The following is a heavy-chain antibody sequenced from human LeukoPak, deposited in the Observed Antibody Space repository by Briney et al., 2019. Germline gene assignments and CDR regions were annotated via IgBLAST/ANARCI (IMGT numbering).Heavy chain of an antibody. D-gene: IGHD4-17*01. CDR3: ARGYGDSIHFDY. Sequence: PGGSLRLSCAASGLIFSSYWMSWVRQAPGKGLEWVANIKRDGSEKYYVDSVKGRFTISRDNAKNSLYLQMNSLRAEEAAVYYCARGYGDSIHFDYWGQGILVTVSS. CDR2: IKRDGSEK. J-gene: IGHJ4*02. V-gene: IGHV3-7*04. CDR1: GLIFSSYW.